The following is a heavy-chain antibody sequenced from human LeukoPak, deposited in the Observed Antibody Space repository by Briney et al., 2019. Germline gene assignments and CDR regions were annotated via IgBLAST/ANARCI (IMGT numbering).Heavy chain of an antibody. D-gene: IGHD3-3*01. CDR1: GYSISSGYY. V-gene: IGHV4-38-2*02. J-gene: IGHJ4*02. CDR2: IYHSGST. CDR3: ASGIFGVVILYYFDY. Sequence: SETLSLTCTVSGYSISSGYYWGWIRQPPGKGLEWIGSIYHSGSTYYNPSLKSRVTISVDTSKNQFSLKLSSVTAADTAVYYCASGIFGVVILYYFDYWGQGTLVTVSS.